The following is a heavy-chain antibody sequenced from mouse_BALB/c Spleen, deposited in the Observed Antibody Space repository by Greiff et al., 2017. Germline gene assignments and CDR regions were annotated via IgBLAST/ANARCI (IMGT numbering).Heavy chain of an antibody. CDR3: ARGIGSRGNWYFDV. Sequence: QVQLQQSGPELVRPGVSVKISCKGSGYTFTDYAMHWVKQSHAKSLEWIGVISTYYGNTNYNQKFKGKATMTVDKSSSTAYMELARLTSEDSAIYYCARGIGSRGNWYFDVWGAGTTVTVSS. D-gene: IGHD1-1*01. J-gene: IGHJ1*01. CDR1: GYTFTDYA. CDR2: ISTYYGNT. V-gene: IGHV1-67*01.